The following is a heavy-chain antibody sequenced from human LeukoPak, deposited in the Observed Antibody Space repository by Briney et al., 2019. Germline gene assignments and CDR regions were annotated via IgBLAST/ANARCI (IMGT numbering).Heavy chain of an antibody. CDR3: AKEAFDI. CDR1: GYRFITFG. V-gene: IGHV1-69*05. J-gene: IGHJ3*02. CDR2: IIPIFGTA. Sequence: SVKVSCKTSGYRFITFGINWVRQAPGQGLEWMGGIIPIFGTANYAQKFQGRVTITTDESTSTAYMELSSLRSEDTAVYYCAKEAFDIWGQGTMVTVSS.